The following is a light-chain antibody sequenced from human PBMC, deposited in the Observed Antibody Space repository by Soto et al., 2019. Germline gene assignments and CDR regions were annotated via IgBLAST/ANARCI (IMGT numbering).Light chain of an antibody. Sequence: SYELTQPPSVSVAPGQMARITCGGNDIGSKSVHWYQQKPGQAPVLVVYDDTDRPSGISEPFSGSNSGNTATLTISRVVAGDEADYFCQVWDSSSEHVVFGGGTQLTVL. V-gene: IGLV3-21*02. CDR3: QVWDSSSEHVV. CDR1: DIGSKS. J-gene: IGLJ2*01. CDR2: DDT.